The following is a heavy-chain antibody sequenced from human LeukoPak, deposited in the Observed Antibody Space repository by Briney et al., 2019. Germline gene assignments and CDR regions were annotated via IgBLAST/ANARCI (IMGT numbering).Heavy chain of an antibody. CDR1: GGSFSGYY. D-gene: IGHD6-19*01. Sequence: PSETLSLTCAVYGGSFSGYYWSWIRQPPGKGLEWIGEINHSGSTNYNPSLKSRVTISVDTSKNQFSLKLSSVTAADTAVYYCARLVAVAGNDAFDIWGQGTMVTVSS. V-gene: IGHV4-34*01. J-gene: IGHJ3*02. CDR3: ARLVAVAGNDAFDI. CDR2: INHSGST.